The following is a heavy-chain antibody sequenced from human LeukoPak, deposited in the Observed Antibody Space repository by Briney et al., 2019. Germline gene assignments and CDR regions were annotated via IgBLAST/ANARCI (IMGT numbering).Heavy chain of an antibody. Sequence: GGSLRLSCAASGFTFSDYYMSWIRQAPGKGLEWVSYISSSGSYTNYADSVKGRFTISRENAKNSLYLQMNSLRAEDTAVYYCARDGDGYNHYFDYWGQGTLVTVSS. V-gene: IGHV3-11*05. CDR1: GFTFSDYY. CDR2: ISSSGSYT. CDR3: ARDGDGYNHYFDY. J-gene: IGHJ4*02. D-gene: IGHD5-24*01.